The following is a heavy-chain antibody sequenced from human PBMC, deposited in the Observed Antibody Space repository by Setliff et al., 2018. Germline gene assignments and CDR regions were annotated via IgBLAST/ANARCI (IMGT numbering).Heavy chain of an antibody. V-gene: IGHV1-2*02. CDR3: ARQPVDTVMVTFDY. J-gene: IGHJ4*02. CDR1: GYTFTGYY. D-gene: IGHD5-18*01. CDR2: INPNNGDR. Sequence: ASVKVSCKASGYTFTGYYMHWVRQAPGQGLEWMGWINPNNGDRKSAQKFQGRLTMTRDTSISTAYMELSSLRSDDTAVYYCARQPVDTVMVTFDYWGQGTLVT.